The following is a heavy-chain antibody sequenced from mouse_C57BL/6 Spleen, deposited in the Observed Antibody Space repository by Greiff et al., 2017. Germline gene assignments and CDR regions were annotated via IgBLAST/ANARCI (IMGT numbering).Heavy chain of an antibody. D-gene: IGHD2-3*01. CDR2: ISYSGST. J-gene: IGHJ1*03. CDR3: ARGWLLQGYFDV. V-gene: IGHV3-1*01. Sequence: VQLQQSGPGMVKPSQSLSLTCTVTGYSITSGYDWHWIRHFPGNKLEWMGYISYSGSTNYNPSLKSRISITHDTSKNHFFLKLNSVTTEDTATYYCARGWLLQGYFDVWGTGTTVTVSS. CDR1: GYSITSGYD.